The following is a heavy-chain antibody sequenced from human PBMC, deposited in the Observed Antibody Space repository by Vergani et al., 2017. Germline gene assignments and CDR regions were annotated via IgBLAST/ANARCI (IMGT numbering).Heavy chain of an antibody. CDR2: IYTSGST. CDR1: GGSISSGSYY. D-gene: IGHD3-22*01. J-gene: IGHJ2*01. V-gene: IGHV4-61*02. CDR3: ARDLMAYYYDSSGSTLYWYFDL. Sequence: QVQLQESGPGLVKPSQTLSLTCTVSGGSISSGSYYWSWIRQPAGKGLEWIGRIYTSGSTNYNPSLKGRVTISADTAKNQFSLKLSSVTAADTAVYYCARDLMAYYYDSSGSTLYWYFDLWGRGTLVTVSS.